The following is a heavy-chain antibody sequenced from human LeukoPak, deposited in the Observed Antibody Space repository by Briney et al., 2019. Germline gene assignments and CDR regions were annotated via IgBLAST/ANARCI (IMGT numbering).Heavy chain of an antibody. V-gene: IGHV6-1*01. CDR1: ADSVSSKIVA. Sequence: SQTLSLTCAISADSVSSKIVAWNWIRQSPSSGLEWLGRTYYRSKWYYDYAVSMKSRITINPDTSKNQFSLQLNSVTPEDTAVYYCARGAVAEFDYWGQGTLVTVSS. D-gene: IGHD6-19*01. CDR3: ARGAVAEFDY. J-gene: IGHJ4*02. CDR2: TYYRSKWYY.